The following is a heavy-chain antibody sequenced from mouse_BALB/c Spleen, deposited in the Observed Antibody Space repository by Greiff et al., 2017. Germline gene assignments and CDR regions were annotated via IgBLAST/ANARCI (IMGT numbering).Heavy chain of an antibody. CDR2: ISNGGGST. CDR1: GFTFSSYT. J-gene: IGHJ4*01. CDR3: ARHLITTASMDY. D-gene: IGHD1-2*01. V-gene: IGHV5-12-2*01. Sequence: EVHLVESGGGLVQPGGSLKLSCAASGFTFSSYTMSWVRQTPEKRLEWVAYISNGGGSTYYPDTVKGRFTISRDNAKNTLYLQMSSLKSEDTAMYYCARHLITTASMDYWGQGTSVTVSS.